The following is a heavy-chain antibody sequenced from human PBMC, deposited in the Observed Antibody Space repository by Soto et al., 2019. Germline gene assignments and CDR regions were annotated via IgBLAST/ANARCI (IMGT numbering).Heavy chain of an antibody. J-gene: IGHJ4*02. CDR1: GYTFINYA. CDR3: ARGGAGYYFDY. CDR2: INAGNGDT. Sequence: QVQLVQSGAEEKKPGASVKVSCKASGYTFINYAIQWVRQAPGQRLEWMGWINAGNGDTKYSQKFQGRVTITRDTSANSAYMELSGLRSEGTAEYYCARGGAGYYFDYWGQETLVTVSS. D-gene: IGHD2-15*01. V-gene: IGHV1-3*05.